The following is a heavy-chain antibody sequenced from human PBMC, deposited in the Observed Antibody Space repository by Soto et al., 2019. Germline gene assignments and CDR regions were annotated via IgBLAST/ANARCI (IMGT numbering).Heavy chain of an antibody. V-gene: IGHV1-69*06. D-gene: IGHD2-21*02. Sequence: RASVKVSCKASGGTFSSYAISWVRQASGQGLEWMGGIIPIFGTANYAQKFQGRVTITADKSTSTAYMELSSLRSEDTAVYYCARAQDCGGDCYWSRWYFDLWGRGTLVTVSS. CDR1: GGTFSSYA. CDR2: IIPIFGTA. J-gene: IGHJ2*01. CDR3: ARAQDCGGDCYWSRWYFDL.